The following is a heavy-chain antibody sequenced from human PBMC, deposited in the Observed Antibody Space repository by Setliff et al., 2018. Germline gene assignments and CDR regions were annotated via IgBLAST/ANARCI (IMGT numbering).Heavy chain of an antibody. CDR1: GFSFSDAW. Sequence: PGGSLRLSCTASGFSFSDAWMNWVRLVPGKGLEWVGRIKRRSDGATIDYAAPMKGRFTISREDSEDTLYLQMNSLKTEDTAVYYCTTDPSPTFGGVIGAAFDIWGQGTMVTVSS. D-gene: IGHD3-16*01. V-gene: IGHV3-15*07. J-gene: IGHJ3*02. CDR3: TTDPSPTFGGVIGAAFDI. CDR2: IKRRSDGATI.